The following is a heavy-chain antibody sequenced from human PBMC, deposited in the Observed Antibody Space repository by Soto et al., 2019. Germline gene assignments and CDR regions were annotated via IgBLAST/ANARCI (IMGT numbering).Heavy chain of an antibody. V-gene: IGHV3-33*01. CDR3: ARPFFSAATSTGAFDY. D-gene: IGHD2-15*01. Sequence: GGSLRLSCAASGFTFSSYGMHWVRQAPGKGLEWVTVIWYDGSNKYYADSVKGRFTISRDNSKNTLYLQMNSLRAEDTAVYYCARPFFSAATSTGAFDYWGQGTLVTVSS. J-gene: IGHJ4*02. CDR1: GFTFSSYG. CDR2: IWYDGSNK.